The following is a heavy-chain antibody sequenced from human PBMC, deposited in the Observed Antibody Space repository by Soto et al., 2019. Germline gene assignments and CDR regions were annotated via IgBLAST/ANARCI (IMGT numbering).Heavy chain of an antibody. J-gene: IGHJ4*02. Sequence: EVQLLESGGGLVQPGGSLRLSCAASGFTFSSYAMSWVRQAPGKGLEWVSAISGSGGSTYYADSVKGRFTISRDNSQNTLYLRLSGLRADVTAVDYCAKRLPTFGVEYYFDYWGQGTMVTVSS. D-gene: IGHD3-3*01. V-gene: IGHV3-23*01. CDR3: AKRLPTFGVEYYFDY. CDR1: GFTFSSYA. CDR2: ISGSGGST.